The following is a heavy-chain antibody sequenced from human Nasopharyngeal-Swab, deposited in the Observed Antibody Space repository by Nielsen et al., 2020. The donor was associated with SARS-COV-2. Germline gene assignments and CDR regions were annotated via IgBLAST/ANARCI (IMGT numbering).Heavy chain of an antibody. D-gene: IGHD6-13*01. J-gene: IGHJ4*02. CDR1: GGSFSGYY. V-gene: IGHV4-34*01. CDR3: ARTSSRRRFDY. Sequence: SETLSLTCAVYGGSFSGYYWSWIRQPPGKGLEWIGEINHSGSTNYNPSLKSRVTISVDTSKNQFSLKLSSVTAADTAVYYCARTSSRRRFDYWGQGTLVTVSS. CDR2: INHSGST.